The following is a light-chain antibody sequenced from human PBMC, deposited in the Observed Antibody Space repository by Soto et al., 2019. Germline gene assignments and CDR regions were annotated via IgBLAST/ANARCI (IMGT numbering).Light chain of an antibody. J-gene: IGKJ2*01. Sequence: DAQMTQSPSSLSASVGDSVTITCRASQSIGTYLDWYQHKPRKATKLLIYAASSLQSGVPSRFSGSGSGTDFTVTISSLQPEDFATYYCQESHSTFGQGTKLEIK. CDR1: QSIGTY. CDR3: QESHST. V-gene: IGKV1-39*01. CDR2: AAS.